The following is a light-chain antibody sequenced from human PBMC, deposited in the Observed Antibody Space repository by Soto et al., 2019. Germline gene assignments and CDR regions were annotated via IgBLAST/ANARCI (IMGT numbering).Light chain of an antibody. V-gene: IGKV3-20*01. J-gene: IGKJ5*01. Sequence: EIVLTRAAGTLSLSPGERATLSCRASQSVSSSYLAWYQQKPGQAPRLLIYGASSRATGIPDRFSGSGSGTDFTLTISRLEPEDFAVYYCQQYGSSLITFGQGTRLEIK. CDR1: QSVSSSY. CDR2: GAS. CDR3: QQYGSSLIT.